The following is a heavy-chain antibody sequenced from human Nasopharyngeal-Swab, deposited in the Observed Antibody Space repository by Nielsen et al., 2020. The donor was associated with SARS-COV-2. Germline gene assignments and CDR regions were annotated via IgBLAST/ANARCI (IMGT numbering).Heavy chain of an antibody. CDR1: GFTFSSYA. J-gene: IGHJ3*02. CDR2: ISYDGSNK. Sequence: GESLKISCAASGFTFSSYAMHWVRQAPGKGLEWVAVISYDGSNKYYADSVKGRFAISRDNSKNTLYLQMNSLRAEDTAVYYCARTAAIRGYAFDIWGQGTAVTVSS. V-gene: IGHV3-30*09. D-gene: IGHD2-2*02. CDR3: ARTAAIRGYAFDI.